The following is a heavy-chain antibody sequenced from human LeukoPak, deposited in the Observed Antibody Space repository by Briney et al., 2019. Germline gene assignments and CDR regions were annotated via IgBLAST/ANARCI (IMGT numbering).Heavy chain of an antibody. D-gene: IGHD6-13*01. CDR1: GGSISSGGYY. V-gene: IGHV4-30-2*01. Sequence: SETLSLTCTVSGGSISSGGYYWSWIRQPPGKGLEWIGYIYHSGGTYYNPSLKSRVTISVDTSKNQFSLKLSSVTAADTAVYYCARGIAAAVRDGMDVWGQGTTVTVSS. CDR3: ARGIAAAVRDGMDV. J-gene: IGHJ6*02. CDR2: IYHSGGT.